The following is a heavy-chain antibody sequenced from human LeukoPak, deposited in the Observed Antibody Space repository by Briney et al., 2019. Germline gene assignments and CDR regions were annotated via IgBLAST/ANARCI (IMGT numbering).Heavy chain of an antibody. CDR2: ISNSGGSA. CDR1: GFTFSNYA. J-gene: IGHJ4*02. CDR3: AKGLRLGELSSAFDY. D-gene: IGHD3-16*02. V-gene: IGHV3-23*01. Sequence: GGSLRLSCGASGFTFSNYAMSWVRQAPGKGLEWVSGISNSGGSAYYADSVKGRFTISRDNSRNTLYLQMNSLRAEDTAVYYCAKGLRLGELSSAFDYWGQGALVTVSS.